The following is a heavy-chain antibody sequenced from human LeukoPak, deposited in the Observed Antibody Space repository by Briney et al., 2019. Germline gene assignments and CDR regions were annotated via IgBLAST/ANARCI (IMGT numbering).Heavy chain of an antibody. Sequence: GGSLRLSCAASGFTVSSNYMSWVRQAPGKWLEWVSVIYSGGSTYYADSVKGRFTISRDNSKNTLYLQMNSLRAEDTAVYYCARNLQYYGILTGRIYWGQGTLVTVSS. CDR1: GFTVSSNY. J-gene: IGHJ4*02. D-gene: IGHD3-9*01. CDR3: ARNLQYYGILTGRIY. V-gene: IGHV3-66*01. CDR2: IYSGGST.